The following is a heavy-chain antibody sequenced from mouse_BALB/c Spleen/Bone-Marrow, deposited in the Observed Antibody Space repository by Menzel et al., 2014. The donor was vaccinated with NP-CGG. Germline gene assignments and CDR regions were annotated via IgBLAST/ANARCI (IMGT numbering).Heavy chain of an antibody. CDR3: ASLTGTFDY. D-gene: IGHD4-1*01. CDR2: IDPASGNI. Sequence: VQLQQSGTDLVKPGASVKLSCTASGFNIKDTYMHWVKQRPEQGLDWIGRIDPASGNIQYDPKFQGRAAITADTSSNTAYLQLSSLTSEDPAVYYCASLTGTFDYWGQGTPLTVSS. J-gene: IGHJ2*01. V-gene: IGHV14-3*02. CDR1: GFNIKDTY.